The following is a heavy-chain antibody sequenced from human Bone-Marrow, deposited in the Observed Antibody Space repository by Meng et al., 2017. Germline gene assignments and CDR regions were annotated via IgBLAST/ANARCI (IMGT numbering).Heavy chain of an antibody. D-gene: IGHD7-27*01. CDR2: INHSGST. J-gene: IGHJ2*01. CDR1: GYSITGSYN. Sequence: SETLSLTCAVSGYSITGSYNWGWIRQSPGKGLEWIGEINHSGSTNYNPSLKSRVTISVDTSKNQFSLKLSSVTAADTAVYYCARDWGSGCCWYFDLWGRGTLVTVSS. CDR3: ARDWGSGCCWYFDL. V-gene: IGHV4-38-2*02.